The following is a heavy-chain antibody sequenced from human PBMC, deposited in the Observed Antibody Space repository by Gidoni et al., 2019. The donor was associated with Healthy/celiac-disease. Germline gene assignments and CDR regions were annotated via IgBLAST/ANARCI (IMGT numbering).Heavy chain of an antibody. CDR1: GFPFGDTA. CDR3: TRAAYSRSWYVPPYYFDY. CDR2: SRSKADGGTT. D-gene: IGHD6-13*01. V-gene: IGHV3-49*03. J-gene: IGHJ4*02. Sequence: EVQLVSSGVGLVQPGRSLRLSCTASGFPFGDTAMRWFRQATGKGLEWVGFSRSKADGGTTEYAAAGKGRFTISRDDSKSSAYLQMNSLKTEDTAVYYCTRAAYSRSWYVPPYYFDYWGQGTLVTVSS.